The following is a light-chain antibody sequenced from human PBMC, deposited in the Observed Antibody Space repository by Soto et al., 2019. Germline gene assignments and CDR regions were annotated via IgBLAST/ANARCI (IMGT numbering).Light chain of an antibody. CDR3: SSYTSSSTL. Sequence: QSVLTQPASVSGSPGQSITISCTGTSSDVGGYNYVSWYQQHPGKAPKLMIYDVSYRPSGVSNRFSGSKSGNTASLTISGLPAEDEADYYCSSYTSSSTLFGGGTKLTVL. CDR2: DVS. CDR1: SSDVGGYNY. V-gene: IGLV2-14*03. J-gene: IGLJ2*01.